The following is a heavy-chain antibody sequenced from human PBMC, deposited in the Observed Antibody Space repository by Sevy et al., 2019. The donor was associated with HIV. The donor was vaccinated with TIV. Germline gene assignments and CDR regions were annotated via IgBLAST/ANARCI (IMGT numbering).Heavy chain of an antibody. D-gene: IGHD3-10*01. CDR3: ARDHSGSGSYYMGPFDY. J-gene: IGHJ4*02. Sequence: GGSLRLFCAASGFTFSSYAMHWVRQAPGKGLEWVAVISYDGSNKYYADSVKGRFTISRDNSKNTLYLQMNSLRAEDTAVYYCARDHSGSGSYYMGPFDYWGQGTLVTVSS. CDR2: ISYDGSNK. V-gene: IGHV3-30*04. CDR1: GFTFSSYA.